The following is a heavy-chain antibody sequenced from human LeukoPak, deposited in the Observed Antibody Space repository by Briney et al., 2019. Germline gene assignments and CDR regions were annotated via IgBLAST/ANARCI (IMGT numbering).Heavy chain of an antibody. D-gene: IGHD2-8*02. Sequence: SETLSLTCAVYDGSFTNYYWSWIRQPPGTGLEWIGEINHSGSTNYNPSLRSRVTISLDTSRNQFSLKLSSVTAADTAVYYCARAPYLTGGSWGQGTTVTVSS. CDR2: INHSGST. V-gene: IGHV4-34*01. J-gene: IGHJ3*01. CDR1: DGSFTNYY. CDR3: ARAPYLTGGS.